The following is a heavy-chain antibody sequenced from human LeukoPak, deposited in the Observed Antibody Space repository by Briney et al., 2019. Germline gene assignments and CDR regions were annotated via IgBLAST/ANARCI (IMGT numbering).Heavy chain of an antibody. CDR1: GGSFNDYS. V-gene: IGHV4-34*01. D-gene: IGHD6-13*01. J-gene: IGHJ4*02. CDR3: ARLGLYTSSWYRFYYFDN. Sequence: SETLSLTCGVHGGSFNDYSWTWIRQSPGKGLEWIGEINHSGSTTYNPSLKSRFTMSVDASKNQFSLRLSSVTAVDTAVYYCARLGLYTSSWYRFYYFDNWGQGTLVTVSS. CDR2: INHSGST.